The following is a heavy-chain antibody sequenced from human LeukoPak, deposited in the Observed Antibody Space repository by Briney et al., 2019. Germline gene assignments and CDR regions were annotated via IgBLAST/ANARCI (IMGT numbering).Heavy chain of an antibody. D-gene: IGHD5-18*01. Sequence: PGGSLRLSCAASGILFSDTYLDWVRQAPGKGLEWVGRSSDKANGYTTKYAASVRDRFTISRDDSKNSLYLQMKSLKIEDTAVYYCARGGDSYGPNWFDPWGQGTLVTVSS. V-gene: IGHV3-72*01. CDR3: ARGGDSYGPNWFDP. J-gene: IGHJ5*02. CDR2: SSDKANGYTT. CDR1: GILFSDTY.